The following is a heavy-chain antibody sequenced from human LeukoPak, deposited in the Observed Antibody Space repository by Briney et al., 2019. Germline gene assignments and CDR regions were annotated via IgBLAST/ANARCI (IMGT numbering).Heavy chain of an antibody. CDR2: IKQGGSEK. D-gene: IGHD3-3*01. V-gene: IGHV3-7*01. CDR1: GFTFSSYW. Sequence: PGGSLRLSCAGSGFTFSSYWMSWVRQAPGKGLEWVADIKQGGSEKNYVDSVKGRFTISRDNANNSLYLQMNSLRAEDTAVYYCARAIGIWSGYSYWGQGTLVSVSS. J-gene: IGHJ4*02. CDR3: ARAIGIWSGYSY.